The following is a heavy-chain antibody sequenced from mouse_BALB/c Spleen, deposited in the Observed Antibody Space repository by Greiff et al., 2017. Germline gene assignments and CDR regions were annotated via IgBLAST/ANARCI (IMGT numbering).Heavy chain of an antibody. CDR2: IYPGNSDT. D-gene: IGHD1-1*02. CDR3: ARRGGSHHCYGMDD. J-gene: IGHJ4*01. Sequence: VQLQQSGTVLARPGASVKMSCKASGYTFTSYWMHWVKQRPGQGLEWIGAIYPGNSDTSYNQKFKGKAKLTAVTSTSTAYMELSSLTNEDSAVYYCARRGGSHHCYGMDDGGQGTSVTVSS. CDR1: GYTFTSYW. V-gene: IGHV1-5*01.